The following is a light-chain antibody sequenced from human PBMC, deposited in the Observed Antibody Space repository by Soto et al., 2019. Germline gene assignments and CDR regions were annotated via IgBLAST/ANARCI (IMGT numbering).Light chain of an antibody. Sequence: DIQMTQSPSTLSASVGDSVTITCRASQSISSWLAWYQQKPGKAPKLLIYKASSLESEVPSRFSGSGSVTEFTLTIRRLQSDDYATSYSQEYNRRSRYTFGQGTKVEIK. J-gene: IGKJ2*01. CDR2: KAS. CDR1: QSISSW. V-gene: IGKV1-5*03. CDR3: QEYNRRSRYT.